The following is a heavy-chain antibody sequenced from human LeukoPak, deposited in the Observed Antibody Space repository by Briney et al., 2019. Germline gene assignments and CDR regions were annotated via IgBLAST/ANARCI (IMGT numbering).Heavy chain of an antibody. V-gene: IGHV4-59*01. CDR3: ARDGLDDFWSGIGMDV. CDR2: IYYSGST. CDR1: GGSISSYY. Sequence: SETLSLTCTVSGGSISSYYWSWIRQPPGKGLEWIGYIYYSGSTNYNPSLKSRVTISADTSKNQFSLKLSSVTAADTAVYYCARDGLDDFWSGIGMDVWGQGTTVTVSS. D-gene: IGHD3-3*01. J-gene: IGHJ6*02.